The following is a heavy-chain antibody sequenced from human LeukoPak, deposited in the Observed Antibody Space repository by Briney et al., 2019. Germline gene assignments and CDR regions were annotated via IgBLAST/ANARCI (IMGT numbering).Heavy chain of an antibody. V-gene: IGHV4-4*02. Sequence: PSGTLSLTCAVSGGSISSSNWWSWVRPSPGKGLECIGDIHHSGTANYSPSLKSRVSISVDKSKNQFSLRLSSVTAADTAVYYCARAFLVGYSPEQYFFDYWGQGTLVTVSS. CDR2: IHHSGTA. CDR3: ARAFLVGYSPEQYFFDY. CDR1: GGSISSSNW. J-gene: IGHJ4*02. D-gene: IGHD2-15*01.